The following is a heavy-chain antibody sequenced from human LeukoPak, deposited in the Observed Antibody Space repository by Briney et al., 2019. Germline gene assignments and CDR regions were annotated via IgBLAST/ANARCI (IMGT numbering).Heavy chain of an antibody. CDR2: IYYSGST. Sequence: SETLSLTCTVSGGSISGYYWSWIRQPPGKGLEWIGYIYYSGSTKYNPSLKSRVTISVDASKNQFSLRLSSLTAADTAVYYCARGALDTKTRFDYWGQGTLVIVSS. J-gene: IGHJ4*02. CDR1: GGSISGYY. V-gene: IGHV4-59*01. D-gene: IGHD5-18*01. CDR3: ARGALDTKTRFDY.